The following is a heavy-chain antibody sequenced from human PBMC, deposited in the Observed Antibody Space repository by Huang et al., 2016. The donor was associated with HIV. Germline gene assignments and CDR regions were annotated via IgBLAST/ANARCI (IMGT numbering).Heavy chain of an antibody. V-gene: IGHV7-4-1*02. D-gene: IGHD2-2*01. CDR2: INTNIGHP. CDR3: VLDPVPAVPPSYVSHN. J-gene: IGHJ4*02. CDR1: GYTFTRCA. Sequence: QVQLVQSASALTRPGASVRISCKTSGYTFTRCARNWVRQAPGQGLEWMGWINTNIGHPTDAQGLTGRFFFSLDTSVSTAYLQISNLKTEDTAVYYCVLDPVPAVPPSYVSHNWGQGTLVTVSS.